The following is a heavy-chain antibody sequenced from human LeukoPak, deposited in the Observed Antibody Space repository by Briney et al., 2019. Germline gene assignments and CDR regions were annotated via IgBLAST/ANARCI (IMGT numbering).Heavy chain of an antibody. J-gene: IGHJ6*03. CDR1: GFTFSSYW. CDR2: IKEDGSEK. CDR3: ATDYGGSGTYDYYYYVDV. Sequence: PGGSLRLSCAASGFTFSSYWMSWVRQAPGTGLEWVANIKEDGSEKYYVDSVKGRFTISRDNAKNLLYLQMNSLRAEDTAVYYCATDYGGSGTYDYYYYVDVWGKGTTVTVSS. V-gene: IGHV3-7*01. D-gene: IGHD3-10*01.